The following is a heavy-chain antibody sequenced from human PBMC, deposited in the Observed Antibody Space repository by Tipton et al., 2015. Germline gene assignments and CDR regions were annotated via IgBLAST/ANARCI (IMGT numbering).Heavy chain of an antibody. J-gene: IGHJ4*02. Sequence: SLRLSCEASGFTFSSYDMNWVRQAPGKGLEWVSGISGSGDSTFYAGSVKGRFTISRDNSKTTLYLQMNSLRAEDTALYYCAKDRHGYNYGYDYWGQGTLVTVSS. CDR1: GFTFSSYD. V-gene: IGHV3-23*01. D-gene: IGHD5-18*01. CDR2: ISGSGDST. CDR3: AKDRHGYNYGYDY.